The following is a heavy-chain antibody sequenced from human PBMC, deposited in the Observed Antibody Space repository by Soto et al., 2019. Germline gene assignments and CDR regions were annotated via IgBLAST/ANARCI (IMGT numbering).Heavy chain of an antibody. CDR3: ARASGQLTGGGFDY. J-gene: IGHJ4*02. CDR2: IYHSGST. D-gene: IGHD7-27*01. CDR1: GGSISSGGYS. V-gene: IGHV4-30-2*01. Sequence: QLQLQESGSGLVKPSQTLSLTCAVSGGSISSGGYSWSWIRQPPGKGLEWIGYIYHSGSTYYNPSLKSRVTISVDRSKNQFSLKLSSVTAADTAVYYCARASGQLTGGGFDYWGQGTLVTVSS.